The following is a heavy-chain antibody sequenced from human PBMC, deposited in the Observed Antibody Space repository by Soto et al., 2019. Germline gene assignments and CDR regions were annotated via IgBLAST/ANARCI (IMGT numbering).Heavy chain of an antibody. CDR3: AHSFVDICVFYLFGRERITAPGC. CDR1: WFSFSTSGVG. Sequence: SGATLVNPAQTLTLTCTFSWFSFSTSGVGVSWIRQPPGKALEWLALIYWNDDKRYSPSLKSMLTITKDTAKKQVVLTMTNVGLVATAKYFCAHSFVDICVFYLFGRERITAPGCWGRGTLVTVSA. D-gene: IGHD3-3*01. CDR2: IYWNDDK. J-gene: IGHJ4*02. V-gene: IGHV2-5*01.